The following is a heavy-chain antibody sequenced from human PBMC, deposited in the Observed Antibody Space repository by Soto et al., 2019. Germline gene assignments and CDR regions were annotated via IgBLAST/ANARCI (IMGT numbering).Heavy chain of an antibody. J-gene: IGHJ2*01. D-gene: IGHD6-6*01. CDR3: ARNPSLPRYFDL. CDR1: GGSFSGYY. V-gene: IGHV4-34*01. CDR2: INHSGST. Sequence: QVQLQQWGAGLLKPSETLSLTCAVYGGSFSGYYWSWIRQPPGKGLEWIGEINHSGSTNYNPSLKSRVTISVDTSKNQFSLKLSSVTAADTAVYYCARNPSLPRYFDLWGRGTLVTVSS.